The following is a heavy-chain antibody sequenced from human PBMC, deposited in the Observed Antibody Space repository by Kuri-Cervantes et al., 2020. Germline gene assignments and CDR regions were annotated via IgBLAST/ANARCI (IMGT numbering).Heavy chain of an antibody. D-gene: IGHD6-19*01. CDR1: GYTFTSYD. J-gene: IGHJ4*02. Sequence: ASVKVSCKASGYTFTSYDINWVRQATGQGLEWMGWMNPNSGNTGYAQKFQGRVTMTRNTSISTAYMELSNLRSEDTAVYYCARIYSSGWSAALDYWGQGTLVTVSS. CDR2: MNPNSGNT. CDR3: ARIYSSGWSAALDY. V-gene: IGHV1-8*01.